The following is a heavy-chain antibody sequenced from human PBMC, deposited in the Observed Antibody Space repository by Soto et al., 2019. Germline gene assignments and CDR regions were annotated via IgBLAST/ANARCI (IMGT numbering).Heavy chain of an antibody. CDR2: ISGSGGST. J-gene: IGHJ4*02. CDR1: GFTFSSYA. Sequence: GGSLRLSCSASGFTFSSYAMSWVRQAPGKGLEWVSAISGSGGSTYYADSVKGRFTISRDNSKNTLYLQMNSLRAEDTAVYYCAKALDYYGSSRWGQGTLVTVSS. V-gene: IGHV3-23*01. D-gene: IGHD3-10*01. CDR3: AKALDYYGSSR.